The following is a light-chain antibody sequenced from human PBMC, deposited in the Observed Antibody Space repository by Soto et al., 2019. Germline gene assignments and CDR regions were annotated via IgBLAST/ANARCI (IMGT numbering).Light chain of an antibody. J-gene: IGKJ2*01. CDR1: ESVPAIY. Sequence: EIVLTQSPGTLSLSAGERATLSCRASESVPAIYLGWYQQKPGQPPRLLIYGTSTRATGVPDRFSGSGSGTVFTLTITSLEPEDFAVYYCQRSRLSPREYAFGPGTKVELK. CDR2: GTS. CDR3: QRSRLSPREYA. V-gene: IGKV3-20*01.